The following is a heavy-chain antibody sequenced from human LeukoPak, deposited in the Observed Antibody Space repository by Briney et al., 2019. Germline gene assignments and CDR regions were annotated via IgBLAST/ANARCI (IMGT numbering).Heavy chain of an antibody. CDR1: GFIFSSYS. D-gene: IGHD3-22*01. CDR3: AREIAYYDSRVFDY. Sequence: GGSLRLSCAASGFIFSSYSMNWVRQAPGRGPEWVSSISSTNTNIYYADSVKGRFTISRDNAKNSLYLQMNSLRAEDTAVYYCAREIAYYDSRVFDYWGQGTLVTVSS. J-gene: IGHJ4*02. V-gene: IGHV3-21*04. CDR2: ISSTNTNI.